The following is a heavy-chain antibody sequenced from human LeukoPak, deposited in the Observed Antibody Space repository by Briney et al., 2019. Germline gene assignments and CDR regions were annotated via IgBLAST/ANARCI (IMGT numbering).Heavy chain of an antibody. CDR3: ARLSYSWYFDY. CDR1: GGSFSGYY. J-gene: IGHJ4*02. Sequence: TPSETLSLTCAVYGGSFSGYYWSWIRQPPGKGLEWIGEINHSGSTNYNPSLKGRVTISVDTSKNQFSLKLSSVTAADTAVYYCARLSYSWYFDYWGQGTLVTVSS. CDR2: INHSGST. V-gene: IGHV4-34*01. D-gene: IGHD1-26*01.